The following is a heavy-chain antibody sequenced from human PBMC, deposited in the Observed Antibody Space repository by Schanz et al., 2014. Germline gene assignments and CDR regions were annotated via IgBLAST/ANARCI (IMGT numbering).Heavy chain of an antibody. V-gene: IGHV3-33*01. CDR2: IGYDGSEK. Sequence: VQLVESGGGVVRPGGSLRLSCATSGLTFDYYGMNWVRQAPGKGLEWVANIGYDGSEKYYVDSVKGRFTISRDNSKDTLYLQMSGLTPEDTAVYYCARGPIPIQGVPMDFWGQGTLVTVS. D-gene: IGHD3-10*01. J-gene: IGHJ4*02. CDR3: ARGPIPIQGVPMDF. CDR1: GLTFDYYG.